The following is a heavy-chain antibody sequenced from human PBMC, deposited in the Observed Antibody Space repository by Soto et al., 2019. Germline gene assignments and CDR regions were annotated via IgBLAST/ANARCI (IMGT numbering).Heavy chain of an antibody. J-gene: IGHJ6*02. CDR1: GGSVSSGSYY. D-gene: IGHD4-17*01. CDR3: AREVNYGASEYGMDV. CDR2: IYYSGST. V-gene: IGHV4-61*01. Sequence: SETLSLTCTVSGGSVSSGSYYWSWIRQPPGKGLEWIGYIYYSGSTNYNPSLKSRVTISVDTSKNQFSLKLSSVTAADTAVYYCAREVNYGASEYGMDVWGQGTPVTVSS.